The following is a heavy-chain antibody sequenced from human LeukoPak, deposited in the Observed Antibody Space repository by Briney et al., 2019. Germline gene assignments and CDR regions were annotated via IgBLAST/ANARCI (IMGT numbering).Heavy chain of an antibody. CDR1: GFTFSNYW. J-gene: IGHJ4*02. CDR3: AKGGATICDN. Sequence: QSGGSLRLSCAASGFTFSNYWMHWVRQAPGKGLVWVSRINSNGSSTNYADSVKGRFTISRDNAKNTLYLQMSSLRAEDTVVYYCAKGGATICDNWGQGTLVTVSS. CDR2: INSNGSST. V-gene: IGHV3-74*01. D-gene: IGHD5-12*01.